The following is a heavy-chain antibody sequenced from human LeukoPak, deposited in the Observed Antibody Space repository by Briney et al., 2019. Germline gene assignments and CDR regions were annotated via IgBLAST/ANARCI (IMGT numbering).Heavy chain of an antibody. Sequence: GGSLRLSCAASGFTFSSYGMHWVRQAPGKGLEWVAVISYDGSKKYYADSVKGRFTISRDNSKNTLYLQMNSLRAEDTAVYYCAKAFWSGYFGYWGQGTLVTVSS. D-gene: IGHD3-3*01. CDR1: GFTFSSYG. V-gene: IGHV3-30*18. CDR3: AKAFWSGYFGY. CDR2: ISYDGSKK. J-gene: IGHJ4*02.